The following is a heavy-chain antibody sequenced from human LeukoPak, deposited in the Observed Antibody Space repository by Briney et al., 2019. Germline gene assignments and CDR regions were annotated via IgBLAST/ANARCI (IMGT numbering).Heavy chain of an antibody. Sequence: GGALRLSCAASGFTFYDYAMHAVRQAPGRGLEWVSLITVDGGSTYYADSVKGRFTISRDNSKNALYLQVNSLRTEDTALYYCAKDIRPTDNGADGFHFWGRGTMVTVSS. CDR1: GFTFYDYA. J-gene: IGHJ3*01. CDR3: AKDIRPTDNGADGFHF. CDR2: ITVDGGST. D-gene: IGHD1-14*01. V-gene: IGHV3-43*02.